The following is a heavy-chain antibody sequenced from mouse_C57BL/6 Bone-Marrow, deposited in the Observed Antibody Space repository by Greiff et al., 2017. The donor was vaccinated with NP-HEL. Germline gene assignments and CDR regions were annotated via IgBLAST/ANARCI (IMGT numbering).Heavy chain of an antibody. Sequence: VQLQQSGPELVKPGASVKISCKASGYTFTDYYMNWVKQSHGKSLEWIGDINPNNGGTSYNQKFKGKATLTVDKSSSTAYMELRSLTSEDSAVYYCAREGAGTGWYFDVWGTGTTVTVSS. D-gene: IGHD4-1*01. J-gene: IGHJ1*03. CDR2: INPNNGGT. CDR3: AREGAGTGWYFDV. V-gene: IGHV1-26*01. CDR1: GYTFTDYY.